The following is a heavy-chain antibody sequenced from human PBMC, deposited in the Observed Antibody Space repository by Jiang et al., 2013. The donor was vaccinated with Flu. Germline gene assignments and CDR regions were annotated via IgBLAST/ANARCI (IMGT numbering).Heavy chain of an antibody. V-gene: IGHV4-38-2*01. CDR2: IYHSGST. D-gene: IGHD6-13*01. Sequence: LLKPSETLSLTCAVSGYSISSGYYWGWIRQPPGKGLEWIGSIYHSGSTYYNPSLKSRVTISVDTSKNQFSLKLSSVTAADTAVYYCARGRIAADTIAEYFQHWGQGTLVTVSS. J-gene: IGHJ1*01. CDR1: GYSISSGYY. CDR3: ARGRIAADTIAEYFQH.